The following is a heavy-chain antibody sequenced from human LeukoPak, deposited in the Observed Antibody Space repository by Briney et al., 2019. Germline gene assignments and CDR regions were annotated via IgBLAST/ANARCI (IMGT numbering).Heavy chain of an antibody. D-gene: IGHD2-2*01. Sequence: SVKVSCKASGGTFSSYAISWVRQAPGQGLEWMGGIIPIFGTANYAQKFQGRVTMTRDASTSTAYMELSRLRYDDTAVYYCARDLRYSSSWPSGWFDPWGQGTQVTVSS. J-gene: IGHJ5*02. CDR2: IIPIFGTA. V-gene: IGHV1-69*05. CDR1: GGTFSSYA. CDR3: ARDLRYSSSWPSGWFDP.